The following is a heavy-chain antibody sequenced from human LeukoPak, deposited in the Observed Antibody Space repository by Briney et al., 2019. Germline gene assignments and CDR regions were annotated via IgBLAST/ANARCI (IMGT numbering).Heavy chain of an antibody. Sequence: PSETLSLTCDKDDESFSGTFWNWIRQPPGKGLEWIGEINHSGRTNYNPSLKSRVTFSLDTSKNQFSLRLKSVTAADTAVYFCARGEGALNNWGRGTLVTVSS. CDR2: INHSGRT. CDR3: ARGEGALNN. V-gene: IGHV4-34*01. D-gene: IGHD3-16*01. J-gene: IGHJ4*02. CDR1: DESFSGTF.